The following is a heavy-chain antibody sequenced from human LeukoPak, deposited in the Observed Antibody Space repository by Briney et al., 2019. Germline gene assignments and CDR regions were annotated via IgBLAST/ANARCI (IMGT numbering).Heavy chain of an antibody. CDR3: ARDSPRYDILTGSLFDY. CDR2: ISAYNGNT. Sequence: ASVKVSCKASGGTFSSYAISWVRQAPGQGLEWMGWISAYNGNTNYAQKLQGRVTMTTDTSTSTAYMELRSLRSDDTAVYYCARDSPRYDILTGSLFDYWGQGTLVTVSS. D-gene: IGHD3-9*01. CDR1: GGTFSSYA. V-gene: IGHV1-18*01. J-gene: IGHJ4*02.